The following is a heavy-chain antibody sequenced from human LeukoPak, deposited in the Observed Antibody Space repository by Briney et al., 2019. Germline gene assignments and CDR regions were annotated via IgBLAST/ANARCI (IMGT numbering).Heavy chain of an antibody. J-gene: IGHJ4*02. D-gene: IGHD3-10*01. Sequence: PGGSLRLSCAASGFTFSNYGMHWVRQAPGKGLEWVALISNDGSNIYYADSVKGRFTISRDNSKNTLYLQMNSLRAEDTAVYYCAKPYYGSGSYYGFNYYAFDYWGQGTLVTVSS. CDR3: AKPYYGSGSYYGFNYYAFDY. CDR1: GFTFSNYG. CDR2: ISNDGSNI. V-gene: IGHV3-30*18.